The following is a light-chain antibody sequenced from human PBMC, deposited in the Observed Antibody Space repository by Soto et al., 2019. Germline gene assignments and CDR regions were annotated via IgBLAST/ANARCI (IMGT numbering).Light chain of an antibody. J-gene: IGKJ2*01. V-gene: IGKV1-5*03. CDR3: QQYKSYSQT. CDR2: EAS. CDR1: QSISSW. Sequence: DIQMTQSPSTLSASVGDRVTITCRASQSISSWLAWYQQKPGKAPKLLISEASNLESGVPSRFSGSGSGTEFTLTISSLQPDDFATYYCQQYKSYSQTFGQGTKLEIK.